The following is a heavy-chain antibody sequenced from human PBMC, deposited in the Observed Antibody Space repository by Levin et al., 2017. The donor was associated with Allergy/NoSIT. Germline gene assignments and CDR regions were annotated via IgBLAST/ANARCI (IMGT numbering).Heavy chain of an antibody. CDR3: ARAYCSSTSCCYDY. Sequence: GASVKVSCAASGFTFSSYAMHWVRQAPGKGLEYVSAISSNGGSTYYANSVKGRFTISRDNSKNTLYLQMGSLRAEDMAVYYCARAYCSSTSCCYDYWGQGTLVTVSS. CDR1: GFTFSSYA. D-gene: IGHD2-2*01. CDR2: ISSNGGST. V-gene: IGHV3-64*01. J-gene: IGHJ4*02.